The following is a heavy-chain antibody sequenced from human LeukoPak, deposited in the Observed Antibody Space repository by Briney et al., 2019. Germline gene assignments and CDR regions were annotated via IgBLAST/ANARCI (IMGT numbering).Heavy chain of an antibody. CDR1: GFTFSSYW. CDR3: ARVDGDYVGFDY. D-gene: IGHD4-17*01. J-gene: IGHJ4*02. CDR2: IKQDGSEK. Sequence: GGSLRLSCAASGFTFSSYWMSWVRQAPGKGLEWVANIKQDGSEKYYVDSVKGRFTISRDKAKNSLYLQMKRLRAEDTAVYYCARVDGDYVGFDYWGQGTLVTVSS. V-gene: IGHV3-7*01.